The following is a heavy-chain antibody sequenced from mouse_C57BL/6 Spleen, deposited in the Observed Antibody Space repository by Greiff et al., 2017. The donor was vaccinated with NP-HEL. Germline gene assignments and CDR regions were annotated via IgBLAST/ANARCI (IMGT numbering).Heavy chain of an antibody. J-gene: IGHJ4*01. Sequence: VKLQQPGAELVMPGASVKLSCKASGYTFTSYWMHWVKQRPGQGLEWIGEIDPSDSYTNYNQKFKGKSTLTVDKSSSTAYMQLSSLTSEDSAVYYCARAETGTRAMDYWGQGASVTVSS. V-gene: IGHV1-69*01. CDR3: ARAETGTRAMDY. D-gene: IGHD4-1*01. CDR1: GYTFTSYW. CDR2: IDPSDSYT.